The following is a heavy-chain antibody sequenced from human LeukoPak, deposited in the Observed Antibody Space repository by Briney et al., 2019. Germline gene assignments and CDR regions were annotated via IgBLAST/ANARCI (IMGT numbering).Heavy chain of an antibody. CDR2: ISSSGSTI. J-gene: IGHJ4*02. Sequence: GGSLRLSCAASGFTFSDYYMSWIRQAPGKGLEWVSYISSSGSTIYYADSVKGRFTISRDNAKNSLYLQMNSLRAEDTAVYYCAKVTREYYYDSSGPGYFDYWGQGTLVTVSS. D-gene: IGHD3-22*01. CDR3: AKVTREYYYDSSGPGYFDY. CDR1: GFTFSDYY. V-gene: IGHV3-11*04.